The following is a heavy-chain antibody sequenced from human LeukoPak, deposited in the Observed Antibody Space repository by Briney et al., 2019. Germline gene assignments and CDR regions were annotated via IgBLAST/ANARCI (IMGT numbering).Heavy chain of an antibody. V-gene: IGHV3-23*01. Sequence: GGSLRLSCAASGFTFSNSGMSWVRQAPGKGLEWVSTIGSSGSNTYYANSVKGRFTISRDNFENTLYLQMNSLRVEDTAVYYCAKLYSNSGSYWWGQGTLVTVSS. CDR3: AKLYSNSGSYW. CDR1: GFTFSNSG. D-gene: IGHD1-26*01. J-gene: IGHJ4*02. CDR2: IGSSGSNT.